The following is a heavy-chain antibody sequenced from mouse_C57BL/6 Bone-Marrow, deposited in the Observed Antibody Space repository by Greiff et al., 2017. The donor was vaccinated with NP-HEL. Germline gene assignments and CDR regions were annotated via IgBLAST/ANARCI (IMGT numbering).Heavy chain of an antibody. Sequence: VQLQQSVAELVRPGASVKLSCTASGFNIKNTYMHWVKQRPEQGLEWIGRIDPANGNTTYAPKLQGKATITADTSSNTAYLQLSSLTSEDTAISYCARLDYYGSSPYYAMDYWGQGTSVTVSS. CDR3: ARLDYYGSSPYYAMDY. D-gene: IGHD1-1*01. CDR1: GFNIKNTY. CDR2: IDPANGNT. V-gene: IGHV14-3*01. J-gene: IGHJ4*01.